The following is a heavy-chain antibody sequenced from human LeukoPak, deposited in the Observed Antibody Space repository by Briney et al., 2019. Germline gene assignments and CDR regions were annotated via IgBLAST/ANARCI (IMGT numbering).Heavy chain of an antibody. D-gene: IGHD2-2*01. CDR2: ISGSGGST. CDR1: GFTFSSYA. Sequence: GGSLRLSCAASGFTFSSYAMSWVRRAPGKGLEWVSAISGSGGSTYYADSVKGRFTISRDNSKNTLYLQMNSLRAEDTAVYYCAKPRSRTSRYDYWGQGTLVTVSS. V-gene: IGHV3-23*01. CDR3: AKPRSRTSRYDY. J-gene: IGHJ4*02.